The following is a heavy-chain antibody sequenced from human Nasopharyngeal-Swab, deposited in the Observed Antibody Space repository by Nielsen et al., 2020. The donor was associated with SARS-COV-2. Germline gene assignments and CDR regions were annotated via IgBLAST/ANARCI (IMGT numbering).Heavy chain of an antibody. CDR3: ARGRGEYSSSSVFFDY. Sequence: SETLSLTCAVYGGSSSGYYWSWIRQPPGKGLEWIGEINHSGSTNYNPSLKSRVTISVDTSKNQFSLKLSSVTAADTAVYYCARGRGEYSSSSVFFDYWGQGTLVTVSS. V-gene: IGHV4-34*01. CDR2: INHSGST. CDR1: GGSSSGYY. D-gene: IGHD6-6*01. J-gene: IGHJ4*02.